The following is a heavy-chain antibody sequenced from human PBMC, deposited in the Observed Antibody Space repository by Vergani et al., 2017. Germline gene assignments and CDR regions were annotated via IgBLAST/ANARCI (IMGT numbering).Heavy chain of an antibody. V-gene: IGHV3-23*01. CDR1: GFTFSSYA. D-gene: IGHD3-3*01. Sequence: EVQLLESGGGLVQPGGSLRLSCAASGFTFSSYAMSWVRQAPGKGLEWVSAISGSGGSTYYADSVKGRFTISRDNSKNTLYLQMNSLRAEDTAVYYCARGFGYDFWSGYWGFDYWGQGTLVTVSS. J-gene: IGHJ4*02. CDR3: ARGFGYDFWSGYWGFDY. CDR2: ISGSGGST.